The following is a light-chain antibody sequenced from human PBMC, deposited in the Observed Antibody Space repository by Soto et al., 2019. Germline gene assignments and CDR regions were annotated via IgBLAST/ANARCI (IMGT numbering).Light chain of an antibody. J-gene: IGKJ3*01. Sequence: DIQMTQSPSTLSASVGDRVTITCRASQSISSWLAWYQQKPGKAPKLLIYKASSLESGVPSRFSGSGSGTEFTLTISSLQPDDFATYYCQKYNRYPFTFGPGTKVDIK. CDR3: QKYNRYPFT. CDR2: KAS. CDR1: QSISSW. V-gene: IGKV1-5*03.